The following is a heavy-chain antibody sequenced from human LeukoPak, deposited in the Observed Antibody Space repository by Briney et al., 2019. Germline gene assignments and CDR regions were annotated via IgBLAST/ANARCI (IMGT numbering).Heavy chain of an antibody. Sequence: TGGSLRLSCAASGFTFSGSATHWVRQASGKGLEWVGRIRSKANSYATAYAASVKGRFTISRDDSKNTAYLQMNSLKTEDTAVYYCTRDQTPYYWGQGTLVTVSS. CDR3: TRDQTPYY. J-gene: IGHJ4*02. CDR1: GFTFSGSA. CDR2: IRSKANSYAT. V-gene: IGHV3-73*01.